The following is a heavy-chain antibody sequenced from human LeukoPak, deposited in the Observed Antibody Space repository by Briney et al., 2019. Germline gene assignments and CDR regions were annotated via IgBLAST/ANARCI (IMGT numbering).Heavy chain of an antibody. CDR2: ISSSISYI. D-gene: IGHD3-10*01. Sequence: GGSLRLSCAASGFTFSSYSMNWVRQGPGKGLEWVLSISSSISYIYYADSVKGRFTISGDNAKNSLYLQMNSLRAEDTAVYYCARDTRSGSYYDYYYYYYMDVWGKGTTVTVSS. V-gene: IGHV3-21*01. CDR3: ARDTRSGSYYDYYYYYYMDV. J-gene: IGHJ6*03. CDR1: GFTFSSYS.